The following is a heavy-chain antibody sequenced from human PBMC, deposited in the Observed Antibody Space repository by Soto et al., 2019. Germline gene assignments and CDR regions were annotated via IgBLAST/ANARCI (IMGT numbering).Heavy chain of an antibody. J-gene: IGHJ6*02. D-gene: IGHD3-3*01. CDR1: GGSISSGGYY. CDR3: ARALPYDFWSGYYSHGMDV. V-gene: IGHV4-31*03. Sequence: LSLTCTVSGGSISSGGYYWSWIRQHPGKGLEWIGYIYYSGGTYYNPSLKSRVTISVDTSKNQFSLKLSSVTAADTAVYYCARALPYDFWSGYYSHGMDVWGQGTTVTVSS. CDR2: IYYSGGT.